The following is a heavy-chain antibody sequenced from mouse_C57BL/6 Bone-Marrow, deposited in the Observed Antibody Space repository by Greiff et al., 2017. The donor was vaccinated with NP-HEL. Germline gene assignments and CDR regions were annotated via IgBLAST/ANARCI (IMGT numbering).Heavy chain of an antibody. V-gene: IGHV1-80*01. CDR1: GYAFSSYW. J-gene: IGHJ4*01. D-gene: IGHD1-1*01. CDR2: IYPGDGDI. Sequence: QVQLQQSGAELVKPGASVKISCKASGYAFSSYWMNWVKQRPGKGLEWIGQIYPGDGDINYNGKFKGRATLTADKSSSTVNIQLSSLTSEDSAVYFCARGDYGSSRFGYAMDYWGQGTSVTVSS. CDR3: ARGDYGSSRFGYAMDY.